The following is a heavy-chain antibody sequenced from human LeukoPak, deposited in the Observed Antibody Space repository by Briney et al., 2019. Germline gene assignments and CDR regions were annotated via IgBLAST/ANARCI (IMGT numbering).Heavy chain of an antibody. Sequence: PGESLKISCKGSGYPFTSYWFGSVRQMPGKGLEWTGIIYPAYLDARYSPSFQGHVTFSVDKSNSTAFLQWSHLQASDSAMYICARRIGHSYFDLWGRGTLVTVSS. CDR1: GYPFTSYW. CDR2: IYPAYLDA. CDR3: ARRIGHSYFDL. V-gene: IGHV5-51*01. J-gene: IGHJ2*01.